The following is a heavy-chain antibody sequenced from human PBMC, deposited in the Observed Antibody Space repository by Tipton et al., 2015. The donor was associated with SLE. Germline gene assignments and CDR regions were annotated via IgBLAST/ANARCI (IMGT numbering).Heavy chain of an antibody. J-gene: IGHJ3*02. V-gene: IGHV3-74*01. CDR1: GFTFSSYW. Sequence: SLRLSCAASGFTFSSYWMHWVRQAPGKGLVGVSRINSDGSSTSYADSVKGRFTISRDNAKNTLYLQMNSLRAEDTAVYYCARVQPNCAFDIWGQGTMVTVSS. CDR3: ARVQPNCAFDI. D-gene: IGHD1-1*01. CDR2: INSDGSST.